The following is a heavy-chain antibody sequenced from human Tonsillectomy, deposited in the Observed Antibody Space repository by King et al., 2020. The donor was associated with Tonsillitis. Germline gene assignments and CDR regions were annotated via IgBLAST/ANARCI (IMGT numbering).Heavy chain of an antibody. CDR1: GGIFSSYA. CDR3: ARGGTVSWLLSDYFDY. D-gene: IGHD3-3*01. J-gene: IGHJ4*02. Sequence: QLVQSGAEVKKPGSSVKVSCKASGGIFSSYAISWVRQAPGQGLEWMGGIIPIYGTANYAHKFQGRVTITVEESTSTAYMELTSLRSEDTAMYYCARGGTVSWLLSDYFDYWGQGTLVTVSS. CDR2: IIPIYGTA. V-gene: IGHV1-69*01.